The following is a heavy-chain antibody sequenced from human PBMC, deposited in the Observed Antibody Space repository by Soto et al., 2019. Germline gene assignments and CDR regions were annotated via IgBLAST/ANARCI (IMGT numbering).Heavy chain of an antibody. CDR3: AREIWFGELSYGMDV. J-gene: IGHJ6*02. Sequence: SETLSLTCTVSGGSIISGGYYWSWIRQHPGKGLEWIGYIYYSGSTYYNPSLKSRVTISVDTSKNQFSLKLSSVTAADTAVYYCAREIWFGELSYGMDVWGQGTTVTVSS. CDR2: IYYSGST. D-gene: IGHD3-10*01. CDR1: GGSIISGGYY. V-gene: IGHV4-31*03.